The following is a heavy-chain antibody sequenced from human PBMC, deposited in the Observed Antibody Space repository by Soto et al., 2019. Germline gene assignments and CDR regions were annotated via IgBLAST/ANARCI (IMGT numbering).Heavy chain of an antibody. CDR3: ARLGYGSGWVYFDY. V-gene: IGHV4-34*01. Sequence: QVQLQQWGAGLLKPSETLSLTCAVYGGSFSGYYWSWIRQPPGKGLEWIGEINHSGSTHYNPSLKSRVTVSVDTSKNQFSLKRSSVTAADTAVYYCARLGYGSGWVYFDYWGQGTLVTVSS. CDR2: INHSGST. D-gene: IGHD6-19*01. J-gene: IGHJ4*02. CDR1: GGSFSGYY.